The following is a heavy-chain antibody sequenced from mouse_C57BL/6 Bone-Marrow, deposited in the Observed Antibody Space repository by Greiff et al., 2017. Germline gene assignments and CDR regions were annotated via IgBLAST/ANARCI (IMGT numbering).Heavy chain of an antibody. CDR2: IRSKSNNYAT. V-gene: IGHV10-1*01. J-gene: IGHJ4*01. Sequence: EVKVVESGGGLVQPKGSLKLSCAASGFSFNTYAMNWVRQAPGKGLEWVARIRSKSNNYATYYADSVKDRFTISRDDSESMLYLQMNNLKTEDTAMYYCVRLYDGYPIYYAMDYWGQGTSVTVSS. D-gene: IGHD2-3*01. CDR1: GFSFNTYA. CDR3: VRLYDGYPIYYAMDY.